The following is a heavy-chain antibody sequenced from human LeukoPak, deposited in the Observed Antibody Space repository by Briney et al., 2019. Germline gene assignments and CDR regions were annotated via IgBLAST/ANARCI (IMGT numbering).Heavy chain of an antibody. CDR1: RFTFSFYA. Sequence: PGGSLRLSCAASRFTFSFYAMSWVRQAPGKGLEWVASISSDSSYIDYADSVKGRFTISRDNAKNSLFLKTDTLRGDDTGIYYCARDPNVLGITPYYFDFWGQGTLVTVSS. J-gene: IGHJ4*02. CDR3: ARDPNVLGITPYYFDF. D-gene: IGHD3-10*02. CDR2: ISSDSSYI. V-gene: IGHV3-21*01.